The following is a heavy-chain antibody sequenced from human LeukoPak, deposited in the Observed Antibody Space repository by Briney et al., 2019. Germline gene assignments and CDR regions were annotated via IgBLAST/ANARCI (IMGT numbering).Heavy chain of an antibody. Sequence: GGSLTLSCAASGFTVSSNYMSWVRQAPGKGLEWVSVIYSGGSTYYADSVKGRFTISRDNSKNTLYLQMNSLRAEDTAVYYCARDQSIRAYYFYYGMDVWGQGTTVTVSS. CDR2: IYSGGST. CDR3: ARDQSIRAYYFYYGMDV. CDR1: GFTVSSNY. V-gene: IGHV3-53*01. J-gene: IGHJ6*02. D-gene: IGHD2-21*01.